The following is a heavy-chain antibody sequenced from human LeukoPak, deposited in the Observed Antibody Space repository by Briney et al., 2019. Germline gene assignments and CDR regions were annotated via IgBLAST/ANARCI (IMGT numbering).Heavy chain of an antibody. Sequence: SVKVSCKASGGTFSSYAISWVRQAPGQGLEWMGGIIPIFGTANYAQKFQGRVTITTDESTSTAYMELSSLRSEDTAVYYCARGVGLRFLEWLNYFDYWGQGTLVTVSS. J-gene: IGHJ4*02. CDR1: GGTFSSYA. V-gene: IGHV1-69*05. CDR2: IIPIFGTA. CDR3: ARGVGLRFLEWLNYFDY. D-gene: IGHD3-3*01.